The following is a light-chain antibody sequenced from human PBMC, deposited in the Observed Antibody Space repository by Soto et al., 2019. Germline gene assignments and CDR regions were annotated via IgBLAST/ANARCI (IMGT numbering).Light chain of an antibody. V-gene: IGKV1-5*03. CDR1: QSVDDW. Sequence: DIQLTQSPSTLSASVGDRVTITCRASQSVDDWLAWYQQKPGKAPNLLISRTSILKSGVPSRLSGRGSGTKFTLTISSLQPDDFATYYCQQYGHYSRTFGQGTKV. CDR2: RTS. CDR3: QQYGHYSRT. J-gene: IGKJ1*01.